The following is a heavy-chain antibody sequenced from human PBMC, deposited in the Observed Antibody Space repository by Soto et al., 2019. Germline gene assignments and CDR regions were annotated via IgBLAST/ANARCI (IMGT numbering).Heavy chain of an antibody. Sequence: GGSLRLSCVGSGFTFRSYGMHWVRQAPGKGLEWVAVISYDGGTKYYADSVKGRFTISRDNSKNTLFLQMSSLRAEDTAVYYCASVDTALDYYGMDVWGQGTTVTVSS. CDR3: ASVDTALDYYGMDV. D-gene: IGHD5-18*01. J-gene: IGHJ6*02. CDR2: ISYDGGTK. V-gene: IGHV3-30*03. CDR1: GFTFRSYG.